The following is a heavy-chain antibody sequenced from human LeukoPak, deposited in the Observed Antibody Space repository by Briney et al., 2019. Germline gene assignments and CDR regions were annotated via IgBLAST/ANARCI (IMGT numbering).Heavy chain of an antibody. CDR1: GGSISSSSYY. CDR2: IYYSGST. CDR3: ASGSYYGEYYFDY. J-gene: IGHJ4*02. V-gene: IGHV4-39*07. D-gene: IGHD1-26*01. Sequence: SETLSLTCTVSGGSISSSSYYWGWIRQPPGKGLEWIGSIYYSGSTYYNPSLKSRVTISVDTSKNQFSLRLSSVTAADTAVYYCASGSYYGEYYFDYWGQGTLVTVSS.